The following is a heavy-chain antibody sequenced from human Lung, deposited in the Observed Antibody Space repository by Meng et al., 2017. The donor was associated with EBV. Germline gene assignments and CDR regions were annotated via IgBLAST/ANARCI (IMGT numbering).Heavy chain of an antibody. J-gene: IGHJ5*02. CDR2: IGQSGIT. D-gene: IGHD6-19*01. V-gene: IGHV4-39*01. CDR3: VRSSGWVRTGFDP. CDR1: VGSISTQGYY. Sequence: LQEWGPGLVKPSVARPRTWIVHVGSISTQGYYWGWIRHPPGKGLEWMGSIGQSGITYYTPSLKSRVTVSIDTSKSQFSLKLTSVTAADTAVYYCVRSSGWVRTGFDPWGQGTLVTVSS.